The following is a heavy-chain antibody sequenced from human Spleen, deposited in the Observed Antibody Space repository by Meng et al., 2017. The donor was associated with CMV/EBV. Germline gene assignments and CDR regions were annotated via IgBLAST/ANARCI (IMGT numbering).Heavy chain of an antibody. CDR1: GGTFRSYG. J-gene: IGHJ5*02. CDR3: ATGGVVVPTARDRFDP. Sequence: SVKVSCKTSGGTFRSYGISWVRQAPGQGLEWMGGIIPGFGAANYAQKFQGRVTITTDESMSTAYMELNSLRSDDTAVYYCATGGVVVPTARDRFDPWGQGTLVTVSS. D-gene: IGHD2-2*01. CDR2: IIPGFGAA. V-gene: IGHV1-69*05.